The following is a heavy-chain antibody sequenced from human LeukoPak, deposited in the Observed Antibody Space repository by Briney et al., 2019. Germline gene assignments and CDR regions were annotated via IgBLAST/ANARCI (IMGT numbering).Heavy chain of an antibody. CDR1: GFTFSSYW. CDR3: ASLRYSSSWYRDY. J-gene: IGHJ4*02. Sequence: RTGGSLRLSCAASGFTFSSYWMYWVRQVAGKGLVWVSRIKSDGSSTSYADSVKGRFTTSRDNAKNSLYLQMNSLRAEDAAVYYCASLRYSSSWYRDYWGQGTLVTVSS. D-gene: IGHD6-13*01. CDR2: IKSDGSST. V-gene: IGHV3-74*01.